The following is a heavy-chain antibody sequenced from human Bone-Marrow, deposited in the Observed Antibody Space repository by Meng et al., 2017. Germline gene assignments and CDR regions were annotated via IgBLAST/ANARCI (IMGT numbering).Heavy chain of an antibody. CDR3: ARENYYYYFYGMDV. CDR1: GFTVSSNY. CDR2: IYSCGST. Sequence: GESLKISCAASGFTVSSNYMSWVRQAPGKGLEWVSVIYSCGSTYYADSVKGRFTISRDNSKNTLYLQMNSLRAEDTAVYYCARENYYYYFYGMDVWGQGTTVTVSS. J-gene: IGHJ6*02. V-gene: IGHV3-66*03.